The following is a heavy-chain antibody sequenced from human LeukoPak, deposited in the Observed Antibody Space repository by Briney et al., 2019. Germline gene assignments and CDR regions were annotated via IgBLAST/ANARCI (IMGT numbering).Heavy chain of an antibody. Sequence: SVKVSCKASGYTFNNYDINWVRQAPGQALEWMGRIIPMFGTGDYAEKFQGRVTITADESTSTAYMELSSLRSEDTAVYYCARNGEYSSSPINYWGQGTLVTVSS. D-gene: IGHD6-6*01. CDR3: ARNGEYSSSPINY. V-gene: IGHV1-69*13. CDR2: IIPMFGTG. J-gene: IGHJ4*02. CDR1: GYTFNNYD.